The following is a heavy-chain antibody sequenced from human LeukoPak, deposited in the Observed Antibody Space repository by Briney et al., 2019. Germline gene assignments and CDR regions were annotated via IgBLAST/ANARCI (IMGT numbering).Heavy chain of an antibody. J-gene: IGHJ4*02. CDR1: GFTFSSYA. V-gene: IGHV3-30*01. CDR3: ARELNDYVWGSYRSDTALDY. D-gene: IGHD3-16*02. CDR2: ISYDGSNK. Sequence: RGSLRLSCAASGFTFSSYAMHWVRQAPGKGLEWVAVISYDGSNKYYADSVKGRFTISRDNSKDTLYLQMNSLRAEDTAVYYCARELNDYVWGSYRSDTALDYWGQGTLVTVSS.